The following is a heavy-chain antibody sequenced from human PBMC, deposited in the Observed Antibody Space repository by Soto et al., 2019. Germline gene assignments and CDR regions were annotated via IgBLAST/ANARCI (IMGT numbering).Heavy chain of an antibody. Sequence: SVKVSCKAAGGAFSSYTISLVRQAPGQGLEWMGRIIPILGIANYAQKFQGRVTITADKSTSTAYMELSSLRSEDTAVYYCGSSPSPDFDWFFDPWGQGTLVTVSS. CDR3: GSSPSPDFDWFFDP. J-gene: IGHJ5*02. CDR1: GGAFSSYT. CDR2: IIPILGIA. V-gene: IGHV1-69*02. D-gene: IGHD3-9*01.